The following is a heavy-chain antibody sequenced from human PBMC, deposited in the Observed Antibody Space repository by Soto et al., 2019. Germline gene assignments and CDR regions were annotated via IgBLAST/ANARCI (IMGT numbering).Heavy chain of an antibody. Sequence: QVQLQESGPGLVKPSGTLSLTCAVSGGSISSSNWWCWVRQSPGRGLEWIGDVFHSGSTNHNPSLKSRVSISPDKSKNQFSLKLSSVTAADTAVYYCARGNPFDHWGQGTLVTVSS. J-gene: IGHJ4*02. V-gene: IGHV4-4*02. CDR2: VFHSGST. CDR1: GGSISSSNW. D-gene: IGHD6-13*01. CDR3: ARGNPFDH.